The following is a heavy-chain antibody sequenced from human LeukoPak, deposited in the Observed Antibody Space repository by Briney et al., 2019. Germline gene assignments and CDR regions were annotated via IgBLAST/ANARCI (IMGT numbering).Heavy chain of an antibody. CDR3: ARGFRRFDP. CDR1: GGSFSGYY. D-gene: IGHD3-10*01. V-gene: IGHV4-34*01. Sequence: SETLSRTCAVYGGSFSGYYWSWIRQPPGKGLEWIGEINHSGSTNYNPSLKSQVTISVDTSKNQFSLKLSSVTAADTAVYYCARGFRRFDPWGQGTLVTVSS. J-gene: IGHJ5*02. CDR2: INHSGST.